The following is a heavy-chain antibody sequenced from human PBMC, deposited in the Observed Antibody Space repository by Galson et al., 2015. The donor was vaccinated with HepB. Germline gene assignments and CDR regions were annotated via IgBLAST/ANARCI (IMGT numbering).Heavy chain of an antibody. CDR2: ISSSSSYI. CDR1: GFTFSSYS. V-gene: IGHV3-21*01. CDR3: ARMWEQYYFDY. Sequence: LRLSCAASGFTFSSYSMNWVRQAPGKGLEWVSSISSSSSYIYYADSVKGRFTISRGNAKNSLYLQMNSLRAEDTAVYYCARMWEQYYFDYWGQGTLVTVSS. D-gene: IGHD1-26*01. J-gene: IGHJ4*02.